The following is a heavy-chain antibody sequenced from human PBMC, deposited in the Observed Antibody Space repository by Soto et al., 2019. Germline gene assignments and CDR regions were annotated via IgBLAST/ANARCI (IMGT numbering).Heavy chain of an antibody. CDR3: ARAGPPTTYYDFWSGYSYGMDV. D-gene: IGHD3-3*01. CDR2: ISRSGSTI. CDR1: GFTFSSYE. Sequence: GGSLRLSCAASGFTFSSYEMNWVRQAPGKGLEWVSYISRSGSTIYYADSVKGRFTISRDNAKNSLYLQMNSLRAEDTAVYYCARAGPPTTYYDFWSGYSYGMDVWGQGTTVTVSS. V-gene: IGHV3-48*03. J-gene: IGHJ6*02.